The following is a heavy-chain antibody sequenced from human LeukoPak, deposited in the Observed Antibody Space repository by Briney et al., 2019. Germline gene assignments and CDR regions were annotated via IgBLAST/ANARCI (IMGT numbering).Heavy chain of an antibody. CDR2: ISAYNGNT. J-gene: IGHJ4*02. D-gene: IGHD1-26*01. Sequence: ASVKVSCKASGGTFSSYAISWVRQAPGQGLEWMGWISAYNGNTNYAQKLQGRVTMTTDTSTSTAYMELRSLRSDDTAVYYCARGTEWELTVDYWGQGTLVTVSS. CDR3: ARGTEWELTVDY. CDR1: GGTFSSYA. V-gene: IGHV1-18*01.